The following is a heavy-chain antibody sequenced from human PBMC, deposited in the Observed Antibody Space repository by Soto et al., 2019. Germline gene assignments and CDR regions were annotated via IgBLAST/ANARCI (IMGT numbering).Heavy chain of an antibody. J-gene: IGHJ5*02. V-gene: IGHV4-4*07. CDR1: GGSITDCS. CDR2: IFSSGST. D-gene: IGHD2-21*02. Sequence: SETLSLTCTVSGGSITDCSWVWIRQPAGKGLEWIGRIFSSGSTNYNPSLKGRITMSLDTSKNQFSLKLNSATATDTAVYFCVRDQGVVVTADNWFDPWGQGILVTVSS. CDR3: VRDQGVVVTADNWFDP.